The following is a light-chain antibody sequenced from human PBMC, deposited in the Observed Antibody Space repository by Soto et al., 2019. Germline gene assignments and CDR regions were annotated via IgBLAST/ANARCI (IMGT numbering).Light chain of an antibody. CDR1: QRVLYSSNNKNY. V-gene: IGKV4-1*01. CDR2: WAS. CDR3: QQYYSTPPT. Sequence: DIVMTQSPDSLAVSLGERATINCKSIQRVLYSSNNKNYLAWYQQKPGQPPKLLIYWASTRESGVPDRFSGSGSGTDFTLTISSLQAEDVAVYYCQQYYSTPPTFGQGTKVEIK. J-gene: IGKJ1*01.